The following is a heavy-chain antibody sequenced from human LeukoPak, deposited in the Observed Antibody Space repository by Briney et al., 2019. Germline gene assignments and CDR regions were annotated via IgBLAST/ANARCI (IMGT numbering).Heavy chain of an antibody. CDR3: ARALGGGNSYNWFDP. CDR2: IYYSGST. CDR1: GGSISSYY. J-gene: IGHJ5*02. D-gene: IGHD4-23*01. Sequence: PSGTLSLTCTVSGGSISSYYWSWIRQPPGKGLEWIGYIYYSGSTNYNPSLKSRVTISVDTSKNQFSLKLSSVTAADTAVYYCARALGGGNSYNWFDPWGQGTLVTVSS. V-gene: IGHV4-59*01.